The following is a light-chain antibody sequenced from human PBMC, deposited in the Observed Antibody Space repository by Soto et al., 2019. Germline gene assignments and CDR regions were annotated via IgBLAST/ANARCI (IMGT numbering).Light chain of an antibody. Sequence: EIVLTQSPGTLSLSPGETATLSCRASQSLTSSYLAWYQQRPGQAPSLLIYGVSSRATGIPDRFSGSGSGTDFTLTITSLEPEDFAVYYCQHYGYSLWTFGQGTKVEIK. CDR2: GVS. CDR1: QSLTSSY. J-gene: IGKJ1*01. CDR3: QHYGYSLWT. V-gene: IGKV3-20*01.